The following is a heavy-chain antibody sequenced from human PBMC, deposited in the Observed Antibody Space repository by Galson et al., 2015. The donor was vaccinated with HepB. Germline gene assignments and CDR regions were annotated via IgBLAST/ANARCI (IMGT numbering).Heavy chain of an antibody. Sequence: SVKVSCKASGYTFTGYYMHWARQAPGQGLEWMGWINPNSGGTNYAQKFQGRVTMARDTSISTAYMELSRLRSGDTAVYYCARGYCSGGSCYSERADFDYWGQGTLVTVSS. D-gene: IGHD2-15*01. J-gene: IGHJ4*02. V-gene: IGHV1-2*02. CDR2: INPNSGGT. CDR3: ARGYCSGGSCYSERADFDY. CDR1: GYTFTGYY.